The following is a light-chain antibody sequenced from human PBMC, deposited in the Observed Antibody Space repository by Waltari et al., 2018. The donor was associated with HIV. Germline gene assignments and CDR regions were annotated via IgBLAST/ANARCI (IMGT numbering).Light chain of an antibody. CDR3: QVWDSSTVV. CDR1: NIGRKT. Sequence: SYELTQPLSVSVALGQTARISCGGNNIGRKTVHWYQQKPGQAPVMVISRNSNRPSGIPERFSGSNSGNTATLTISRAQAGDEADYYCQVWDSSTVVFGGGTKLTVL. CDR2: RNS. V-gene: IGLV3-9*01. J-gene: IGLJ2*01.